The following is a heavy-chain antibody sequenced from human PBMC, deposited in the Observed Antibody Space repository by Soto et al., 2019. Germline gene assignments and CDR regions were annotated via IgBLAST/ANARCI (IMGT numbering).Heavy chain of an antibody. CDR3: ARDYGGNSGWFDP. CDR2: MSPNSGNT. V-gene: IGHV1-8*01. CDR1: GYTFTSYD. J-gene: IGHJ5*02. D-gene: IGHD4-17*01. Sequence: QVQLVQSGAEVKRPGASVKVSCKASGYTFTSYDLNWVRQAPGQGLEWIGWMSPNSGNTGYAQKFQGRVTMTTNTAMSTAYMELSSLTSEDTAVYYCARDYGGNSGWFDPWGQITLVSVSS.